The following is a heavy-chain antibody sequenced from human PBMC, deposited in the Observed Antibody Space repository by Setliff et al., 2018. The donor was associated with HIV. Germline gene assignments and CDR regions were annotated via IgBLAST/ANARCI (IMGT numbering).Heavy chain of an antibody. V-gene: IGHV4-30-4*01. CDR1: GASFVGDNH. CDR2: FMYTDIHYVNYLN. CDR3: ARARSDWYNVRPYYFDL. J-gene: IGHJ4*02. Sequence: SETLSLTCAVSGASFVGDNHWSWIRQTPERGLEWIAYFMYTDIHYVNYLNYRNPSLASRLSISVDKSKNQFSLTSSSVTAADTAVYYCARARSDWYNVRPYYFDLWGQGTPVT. D-gene: IGHD6-19*01.